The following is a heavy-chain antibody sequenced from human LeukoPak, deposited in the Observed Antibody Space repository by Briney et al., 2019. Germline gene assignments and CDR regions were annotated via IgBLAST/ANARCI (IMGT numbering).Heavy chain of an antibody. Sequence: SETLSLTCTVSGGSVSTYYWTWIRQPPGEGLEHIGYIYNSGTTYYNPALKSRVTISVDTSKNQLSLKLSSVTAADTAVYYCARHAAVISLDYWGQGTLVTVSS. V-gene: IGHV4-59*08. CDR2: IYNSGTT. J-gene: IGHJ4*02. CDR1: GGSVSTYY. CDR3: ARHAAVISLDY. D-gene: IGHD2-21*01.